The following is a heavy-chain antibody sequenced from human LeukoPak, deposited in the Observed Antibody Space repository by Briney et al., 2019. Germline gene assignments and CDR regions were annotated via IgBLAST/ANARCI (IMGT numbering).Heavy chain of an antibody. V-gene: IGHV4-61*02. D-gene: IGHD4-17*01. CDR3: ARADYAIYYFDY. Sequence: PSQTLSLTCTVSGGSISSGVYYWSWIRQPAGKGLEWIGRIYTSGSTNYNPSLKSRVTMSVDTSKNQFSLKLSSVTAADTAVYYCARADYAIYYFDYWGQGTLVTVSS. CDR2: IYTSGST. J-gene: IGHJ4*02. CDR1: GGSISSGVYY.